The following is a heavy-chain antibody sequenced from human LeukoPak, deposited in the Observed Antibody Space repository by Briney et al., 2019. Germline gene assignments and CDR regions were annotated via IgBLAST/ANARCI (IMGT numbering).Heavy chain of an antibody. Sequence: ASVKVSCTVSGSSLSELSLYWVRQAPGKGLELMGGVDVIDSETFYAQKFQGRVTMTEDSSTDTAYMELRSLTSDDTALYYCAAGRPYSLLDYWGQGTLVTVSS. J-gene: IGHJ4*02. CDR2: VDVIDSET. V-gene: IGHV1-24*01. CDR1: GSSLSELS. D-gene: IGHD5-18*01. CDR3: AAGRPYSLLDY.